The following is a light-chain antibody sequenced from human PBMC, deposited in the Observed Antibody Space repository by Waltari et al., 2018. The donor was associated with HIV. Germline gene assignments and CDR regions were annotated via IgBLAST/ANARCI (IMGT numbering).Light chain of an antibody. V-gene: IGKV4-1*01. CDR2: WTS. CDR3: QQYYDSPYT. CDR1: QSLLYTSNNRNY. J-gene: IGKJ2*01. Sequence: DIVMTQSPDSLAVSLGERATINCKSSQSLLYTSNNRNYLAWFQQKPGQPPKLLISWTSTRESGVPDRVSGAGSGTDFTLSISSLQAEDVAVYYCQQYYDSPYTFGQGTKLEIK.